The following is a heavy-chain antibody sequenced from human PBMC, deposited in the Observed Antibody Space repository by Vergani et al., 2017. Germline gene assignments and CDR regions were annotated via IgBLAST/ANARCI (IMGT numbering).Heavy chain of an antibody. CDR2: ISGTGGST. Sequence: EVRLLQSGGGLGQPGGSLRLSCEASGFSFSSHAMAWVRQAPGKGLEWVAFISGTGGSTYNAKSVKDRFTISRDNSQNTVHLQLNSLSADDTAIYYCARDRNSWGIKDGSLDYWGQGILVTVSS. CDR1: GFSFSSHA. CDR3: ARDRNSWGIKDGSLDY. D-gene: IGHD7-27*01. J-gene: IGHJ4*02. V-gene: IGHV3-23*01.